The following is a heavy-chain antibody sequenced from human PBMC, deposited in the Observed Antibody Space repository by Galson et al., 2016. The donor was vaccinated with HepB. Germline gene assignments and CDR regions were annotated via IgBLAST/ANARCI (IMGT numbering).Heavy chain of an antibody. D-gene: IGHD2-21*02. Sequence: SETLSLTCTVSGYSIRSGYYWGWIRQPPGKGLEWIGIIYYSGTTYYNPSLESRITISVDTPNNKISLNVNSVTAADTAVYYCVRDRAYIVTDYWGQGILVTVSS. V-gene: IGHV4-38-2*02. CDR1: GYSIRSGYY. CDR3: VRDRAYIVTDY. J-gene: IGHJ4*02. CDR2: IYYSGTT.